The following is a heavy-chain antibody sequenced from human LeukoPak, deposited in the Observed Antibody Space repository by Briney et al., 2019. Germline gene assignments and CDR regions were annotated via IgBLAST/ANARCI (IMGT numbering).Heavy chain of an antibody. CDR1: GFTFGDYA. D-gene: IGHD6-13*01. Sequence: GGSLRLSCTASGFTFGDYAMSWVRQAPGKGPEWVGFIRSKAYGGTTEYAASVKGRFTISRDDSKSIAYLQMNSLKTEDTAVYYCRSSSWSFDYWGQGTLVTVSS. CDR3: RSSSWSFDY. CDR2: IRSKAYGGTT. J-gene: IGHJ4*02. V-gene: IGHV3-49*04.